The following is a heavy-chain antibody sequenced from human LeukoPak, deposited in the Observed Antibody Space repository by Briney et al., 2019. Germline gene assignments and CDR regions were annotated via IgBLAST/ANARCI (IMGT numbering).Heavy chain of an antibody. J-gene: IGHJ4*02. CDR1: GFTFSSYA. Sequence: GGSLRLTCAASGFTFSSYAMSWVRQAPGKGLEWVSGISGNGGSTYYADSVKGRFTVSRDNSKNTLYLQMNTLRAEDTAVYYCAKGSSRWYPFDYWGQGTLVTVSS. D-gene: IGHD6-13*01. CDR2: ISGNGGST. CDR3: AKGSSRWYPFDY. V-gene: IGHV3-23*01.